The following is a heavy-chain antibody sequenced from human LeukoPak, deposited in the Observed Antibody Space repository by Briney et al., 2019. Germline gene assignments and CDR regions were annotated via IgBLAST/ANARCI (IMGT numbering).Heavy chain of an antibody. CDR3: AIQPWGSGNNWYFDL. Sequence: ASVKVSCKSSGYTFTAYYIHGVRQAPGQGLEWMGWISPNSGGTDYAQKFQGRVTMTRDTSISTTYVELSSLTSDDTAVYYCAIQPWGSGNNWYFDLWGRGTLVTVSS. CDR2: ISPNSGGT. CDR1: GYTFTAYY. D-gene: IGHD7-27*01. V-gene: IGHV1-2*02. J-gene: IGHJ2*01.